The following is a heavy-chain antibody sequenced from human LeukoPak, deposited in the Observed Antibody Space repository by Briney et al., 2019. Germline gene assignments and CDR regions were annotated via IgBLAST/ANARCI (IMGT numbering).Heavy chain of an antibody. Sequence: GGSLRLSCAASAFTFSSYAMSWVRQAPGKGLEWVSGISDTGGSILYADSVKGRFTISRDNSKNTLYLQINSLRAEDTAVYYCAKVIRDVTFYFDYWGQGTLVSVSS. V-gene: IGHV3-23*01. CDR3: AKVIRDVTFYFDY. CDR1: AFTFSSYA. CDR2: ISDTGGSI. D-gene: IGHD3-16*01. J-gene: IGHJ4*02.